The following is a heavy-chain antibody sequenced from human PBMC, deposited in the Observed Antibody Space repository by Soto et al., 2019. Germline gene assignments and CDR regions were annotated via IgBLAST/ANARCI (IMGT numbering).Heavy chain of an antibody. CDR2: IKPDGSGK. Sequence: EVQLVESGGGFVQPGGSLRLSCVGSGVILSSYWMSWVHQAPGKGLEWVANIKPDGSGKYYVDSVKGRFTISRDNAKNSLYLQMNSLRAEDTAVYYCTSNIYYDFWSGYYAFDIWGQGTMVTVSS. V-gene: IGHV3-7*01. J-gene: IGHJ3*02. D-gene: IGHD3-3*01. CDR3: TSNIYYDFWSGYYAFDI. CDR1: GVILSSYW.